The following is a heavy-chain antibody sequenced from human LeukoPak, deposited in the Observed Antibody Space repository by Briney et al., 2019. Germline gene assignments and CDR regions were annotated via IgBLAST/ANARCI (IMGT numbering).Heavy chain of an antibody. J-gene: IGHJ5*02. CDR3: TRDSGTYNWFDP. D-gene: IGHD5-12*01. CDR2: IDKKDKGYATAT. Sequence: GGSLILSCAPSGFTFSRSAIHWVRQSSGKGLEWVGQIDKKDKGYATATAYAASVKGRFTISRDDSINTAYLQMKSLKTEDTALYYCTRDSGTYNWFDPWGQGTLVTVSS. CDR1: GFTFSRSA. V-gene: IGHV3-73*01.